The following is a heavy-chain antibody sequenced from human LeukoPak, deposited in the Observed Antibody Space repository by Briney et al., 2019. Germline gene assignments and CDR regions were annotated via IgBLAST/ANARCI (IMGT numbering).Heavy chain of an antibody. CDR3: ARDFVATTGSSDWDESDY. CDR2: INPNSGGT. Sequence: ASVKVSCKASGYTFTSYGISWVRQAPGQGLEWMGWINPNSGGTNYAQKFQGRVTMTRDTSISTAYMELSRLRSDDTAVYYCARDFVATTGSSDWDESDYWGQGTLVTVSS. D-gene: IGHD1-1*01. CDR1: GYTFTSYG. V-gene: IGHV1-2*02. J-gene: IGHJ4*02.